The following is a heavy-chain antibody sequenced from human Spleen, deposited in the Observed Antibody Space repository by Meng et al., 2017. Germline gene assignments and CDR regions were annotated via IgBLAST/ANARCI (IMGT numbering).Heavy chain of an antibody. CDR2: IYPGDSGT. V-gene: IGHV5-51*01. CDR1: GYSFTTYW. J-gene: IGHJ3*02. D-gene: IGHD6-19*01. CDR3: AGCYSVAGSPYDAFDI. Sequence: GESLKISCKGSGYSFTTYWIGWVRQMPGKGLEWMGIIYPGDSGTRYSPSFQGQVTISADKSISTAYLRWSSLKASDTAMYYCAGCYSVAGSPYDAFDIWGQGTMVTVSS.